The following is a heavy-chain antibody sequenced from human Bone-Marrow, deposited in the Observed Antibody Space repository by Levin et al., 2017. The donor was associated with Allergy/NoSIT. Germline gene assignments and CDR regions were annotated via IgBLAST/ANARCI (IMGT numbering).Heavy chain of an antibody. V-gene: IGHV3-20*04. CDR3: VRVGGIVAATDAFDI. CDR1: GFTFDDYE. J-gene: IGHJ3*02. CDR2: INWNGGST. Sequence: GGSLRLSCAVSGFTFDDYEMNWVRQAPGKGLEWVSSINWNGGSTGYAHSVKGRFTISRDNANNSLYLQMKSLRAEDTGFYYCVRVGGIVAATDAFDIWGQGTMVTVSS. D-gene: IGHD1-26*01.